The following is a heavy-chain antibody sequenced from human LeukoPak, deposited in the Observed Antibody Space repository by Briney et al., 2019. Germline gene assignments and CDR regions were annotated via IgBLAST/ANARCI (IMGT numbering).Heavy chain of an antibody. CDR2: IYSGGST. D-gene: IGHD2-2*01. J-gene: IGHJ5*02. CDR1: GFTVSGNY. CDR3: ARDRCRPSSTSCHPTRGTVWFDP. V-gene: IGHV3-53*01. Sequence: GGSLRLSCAASGFTVSGNYMSWVRQAPGKGLEWVSIIYSGGSTYYADSVKGRFTISRDNSKNTLYLQMNSLRAEDTAVYYCARDRCRPSSTSCHPTRGTVWFDPWGQGTLVTVSS.